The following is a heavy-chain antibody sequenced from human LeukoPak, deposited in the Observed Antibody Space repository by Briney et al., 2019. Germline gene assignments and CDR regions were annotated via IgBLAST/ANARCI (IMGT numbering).Heavy chain of an antibody. Sequence: GASVKVSCKASGYTFTSYDIHWVRQATGQGLEWMGWMNPNSGNTGYAQKFQGRVTMTRNTSISTAYMELSSLRSEDTAVYYCARLGDGSGSYYNAGGDFDYWGQGTLVTVSS. J-gene: IGHJ4*02. V-gene: IGHV1-8*01. D-gene: IGHD3-10*01. CDR1: GYTFTSYD. CDR2: MNPNSGNT. CDR3: ARLGDGSGSYYNAGGDFDY.